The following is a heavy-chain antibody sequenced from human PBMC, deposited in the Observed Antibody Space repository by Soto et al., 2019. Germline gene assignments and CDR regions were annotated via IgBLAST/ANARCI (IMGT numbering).Heavy chain of an antibody. CDR2: ISGSGLTT. CDR3: AKHIAVANLFCYDS. D-gene: IGHD6-19*01. Sequence: SGFSFSSYAMNWVRQAPGKGLEWVSSISGSGLTTYYADSVKGRFTISRDNSKNTLYLQMDSLRAEDTAMYYCAKHIAVANLFCYDSWGQGTMVTVSS. J-gene: IGHJ4*02. CDR1: GFSFSSYA. V-gene: IGHV3-23*01.